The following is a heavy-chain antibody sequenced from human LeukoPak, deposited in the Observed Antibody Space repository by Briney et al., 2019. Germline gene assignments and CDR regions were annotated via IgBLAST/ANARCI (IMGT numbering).Heavy chain of an antibody. CDR3: ARDTTLEWLLNDAFDI. V-gene: IGHV1-18*01. D-gene: IGHD3-3*01. CDR1: GYTFTSYG. J-gene: IGHJ3*02. Sequence: ASVKVSCTASGYTFTSYGISWVRQAPGQGLEWMGWISAYSGNTNYAQNLQGRVTMTTDTSTSTAYMELRSLTSDDTAVYYCARDTTLEWLLNDAFDISGQRTMVTVSP. CDR2: ISAYSGNT.